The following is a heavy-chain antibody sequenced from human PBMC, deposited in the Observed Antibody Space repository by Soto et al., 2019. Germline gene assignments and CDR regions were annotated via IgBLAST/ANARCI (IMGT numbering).Heavy chain of an antibody. D-gene: IGHD3-3*01. CDR1: GYSFSTYD. J-gene: IGHJ5*02. Sequence: ASVKVSCKASGYSFSTYDISWLRQAPGQGPEWRGRISPKNGNTNYAQNFQDRVTMTADTSSSTASMELRGLRSDDTAKYYCATSYDSGFDPWGQGTLVTVSS. CDR2: ISPKNGNT. V-gene: IGHV1-18*04. CDR3: ATSYDSGFDP.